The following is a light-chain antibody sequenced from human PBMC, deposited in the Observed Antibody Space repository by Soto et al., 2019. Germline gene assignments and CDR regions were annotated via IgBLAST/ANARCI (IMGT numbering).Light chain of an antibody. CDR3: SSYTSSSTRV. J-gene: IGLJ1*01. CDR1: SSDVGGYNY. V-gene: IGLV2-14*01. Sequence: SVLTQPASVSGSPGQSITISCTGTSSDVGGYNYVSWYQQHPGKAPKLMIYEVSNRPSGVSNRFSGSKSGNTASLTISGLQAEDEADYYCSSYTSSSTRVFGTGTKLTVL. CDR2: EVS.